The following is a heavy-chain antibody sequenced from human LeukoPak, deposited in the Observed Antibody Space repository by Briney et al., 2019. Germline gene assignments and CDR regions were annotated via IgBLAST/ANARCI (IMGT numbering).Heavy chain of an antibody. CDR1: GGSISSYY. CDR3: ARHADPPLRWIAVADPPYFDY. J-gene: IGHJ4*02. D-gene: IGHD6-19*01. CDR2: IYYSGST. Sequence: PSETLSLTCTVSGGSISSYYWSWIRQPPGKGLEWIGYIYYSGSTNYNPSLKSRVTISVDTSKNQFSLKLSSVTAADTAVYYCARHADPPLRWIAVADPPYFDYWGQGTLVTVSS. V-gene: IGHV4-59*08.